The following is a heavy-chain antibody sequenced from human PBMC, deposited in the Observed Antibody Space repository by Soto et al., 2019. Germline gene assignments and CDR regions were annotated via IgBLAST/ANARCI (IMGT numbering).Heavy chain of an antibody. J-gene: IGHJ5*02. CDR2: IYYSGST. CDR3: ALTTVTTWFDP. CDR1: GCSISSYY. V-gene: IGHV4-59*01. Sequence: SETLSLTCTFSGCSISSYYWSWIRQPPGKGLEWIGYIYYSGSTNYNPSLKSRVTISVDTSKNQFSLKLSSVTAADTAVYYCALTTVTTWFDPWGQGTLVTVSS. D-gene: IGHD4-17*01.